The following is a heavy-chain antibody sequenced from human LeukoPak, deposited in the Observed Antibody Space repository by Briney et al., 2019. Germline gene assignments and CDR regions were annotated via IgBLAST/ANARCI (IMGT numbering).Heavy chain of an antibody. D-gene: IGHD2-15*01. CDR1: GFTFSSYS. CDR2: ISSSSSTI. Sequence: GGSLRLSCAASGFTFSSYSMNWVRQAPGKGLEWVSYISSSSSTIYYADSVKGRFTISRDNAKNSLYLQTNSLRDEDTAVYYCARDERFSKYCSGGSCYGNWFDPWGQGTLVTVSS. CDR3: ARDERFSKYCSGGSCYGNWFDP. J-gene: IGHJ5*02. V-gene: IGHV3-48*02.